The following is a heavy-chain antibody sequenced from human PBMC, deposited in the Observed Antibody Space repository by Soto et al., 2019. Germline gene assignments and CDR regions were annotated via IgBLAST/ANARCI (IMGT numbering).Heavy chain of an antibody. CDR3: ARDLGVGAASDY. CDR1: GYTFTSYA. V-gene: IGHV1-3*01. J-gene: IGHJ4*02. D-gene: IGHD1-26*01. CDR2: INAGNGNT. Sequence: KHRGAAVKVCCKACGYTFTSYAMHWVRQAPGQRLEWMGWINAGNGNTKYSQKFQGRVTITRDTSASTAYMELSSLRSEDTAVYYCARDLGVGAASDYWGQGTLVTVSS.